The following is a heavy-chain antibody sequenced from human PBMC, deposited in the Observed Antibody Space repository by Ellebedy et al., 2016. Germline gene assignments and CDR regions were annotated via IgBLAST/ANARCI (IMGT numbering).Heavy chain of an antibody. CDR2: IYYSGST. D-gene: IGHD5-18*01. CDR3: GGGGDGAMAIDY. J-gene: IGHJ4*02. V-gene: IGHV4-39*07. Sequence: SETLSLTCTVSGGSISSSSYYWGWIRQPPGKGLEWIGSIYYSGSTYYNPSLKSRVTISIDTSKNQFSLKLNSVTAAATAVYYCGGGGDGAMAIDYWGQGTLVTVSS. CDR1: GGSISSSSYY.